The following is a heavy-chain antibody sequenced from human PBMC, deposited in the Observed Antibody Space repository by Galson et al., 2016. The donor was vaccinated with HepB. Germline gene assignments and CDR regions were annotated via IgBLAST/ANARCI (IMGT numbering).Heavy chain of an antibody. J-gene: IGHJ3*02. CDR2: IYPGDSDV. Sequence: QSGAEVKKPGESLKISCKTSGYSFTAYWLAWVRHMPGKGLEWMGIIYPGDSDVRYSPSFQGQVTISADRSITTAYLQWSSLKASDTAVYYCAGPGDSAWDSALGGPFDIWGQGTMVTVSS. D-gene: IGHD5-18*01. CDR1: GYSFTAYW. V-gene: IGHV5-51*01. CDR3: AGPGDSAWDSALGGPFDI.